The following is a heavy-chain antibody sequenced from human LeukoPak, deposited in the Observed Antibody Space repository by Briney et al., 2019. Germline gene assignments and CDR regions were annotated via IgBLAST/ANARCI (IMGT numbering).Heavy chain of an antibody. J-gene: IGHJ4*02. D-gene: IGHD5-24*01. V-gene: IGHV4-31*03. Sequence: PSETLSLTCTVSGGSIRSTNYYWSWIRQDPAKGLEWIGYIYHSGSTCYNPALKSRVTISVDTSKNQFSLKLSSVTAADTAVYYCARESTNTQWGQGTLVTVSS. CDR3: ARESTNTQ. CDR2: IYHSGST. CDR1: GGSIRSTNYY.